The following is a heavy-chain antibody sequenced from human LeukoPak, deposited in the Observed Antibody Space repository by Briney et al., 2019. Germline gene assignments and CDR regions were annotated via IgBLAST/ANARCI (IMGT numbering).Heavy chain of an antibody. V-gene: IGHV3-48*03. CDR1: GFTFSSYE. CDR3: ARDRRAHN. CDR2: ISNSGSTI. J-gene: IGHJ4*02. Sequence: GGSLRLSCAASGFTFSSYEINWVRQAPRKGLEWVSYISNSGSTIYYADSVKGRFTVSRDNAKNSLYLQMNSLRAEDTAVYYCARDRRAHNWGQGTLVTVSS.